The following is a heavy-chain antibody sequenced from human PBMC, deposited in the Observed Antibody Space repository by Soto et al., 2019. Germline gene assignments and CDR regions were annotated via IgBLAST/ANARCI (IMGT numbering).Heavy chain of an antibody. D-gene: IGHD3-3*01. CDR3: ARDRVTIFSSHNWFDP. J-gene: IGHJ5*02. Sequence: EVQLVESGGGLVQPGGSLRLSCAASGFTFSSYSMNWVRQAPGKGLEWVSYISSSSSTIYYADSVKGRFTISRDNAKNSLYLQMNSLRAEDTAVYYCARDRVTIFSSHNWFDPWGQGTLVTVSS. CDR1: GFTFSSYS. CDR2: ISSSSSTI. V-gene: IGHV3-48*01.